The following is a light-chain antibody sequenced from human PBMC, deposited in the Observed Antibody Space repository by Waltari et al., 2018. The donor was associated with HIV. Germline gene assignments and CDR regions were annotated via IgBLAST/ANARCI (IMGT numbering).Light chain of an antibody. J-gene: IGLJ2*01. CDR3: VAWDDSLRGVL. Sequence: SVLTQPPSASGTPGQRVTISCSGSTSNIGSNYVFWYQHLPGTAPKLLIHRNDQRPSGVPDRCSGSTSVTSASLAISGLRSEDEADYYCVAWDDSLRGVLFGGGTKVAVL. V-gene: IGLV1-47*01. CDR1: TSNIGSNY. CDR2: RND.